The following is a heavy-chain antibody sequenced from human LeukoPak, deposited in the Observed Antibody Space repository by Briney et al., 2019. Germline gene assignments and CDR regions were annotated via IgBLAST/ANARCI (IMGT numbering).Heavy chain of an antibody. D-gene: IGHD3-10*01. Sequence: SETLSLTCTVSGGSISSTTYYWGWIRQPPGKGLEWIGSIYYSGSTYYNPSLKSRVTISGDTSKNQFSLKVTSVTAADTAVYYCARHARYYYGSGSYYNPSKFDYWGQGTLVTVSS. CDR1: GGSISSTTYY. J-gene: IGHJ4*02. CDR2: IYYSGST. CDR3: ARHARYYYGSGSYYNPSKFDY. V-gene: IGHV4-39*01.